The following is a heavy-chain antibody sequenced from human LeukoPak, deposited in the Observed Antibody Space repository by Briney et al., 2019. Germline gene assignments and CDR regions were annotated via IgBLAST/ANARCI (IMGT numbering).Heavy chain of an antibody. CDR1: GFTFSNSA. Sequence: GGSLRLSCAASGFTFSNSAMNWVRQAPGKGLEGGAVISYDGNNKYYSDSVKGRFTISRDNSKNTLYLQMNSLRAEATAVYSCAKAMHYRGSCSYFNVDYWGQGTLVTVSS. J-gene: IGHJ4*02. D-gene: IGHD3-10*01. CDR3: AKAMHYRGSCSYFNVDY. CDR2: ISYDGNNK. V-gene: IGHV3-30*18.